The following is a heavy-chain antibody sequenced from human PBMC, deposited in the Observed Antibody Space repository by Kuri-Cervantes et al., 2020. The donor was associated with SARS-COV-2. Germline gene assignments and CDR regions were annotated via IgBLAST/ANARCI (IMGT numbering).Heavy chain of an antibody. CDR1: GGSISSYY. CDR3: ARQKPYYDSSGLLDY. Sequence: SETLSLTCTVSGGSISSYYWSWIRQPPGKGLEWIGYIYYSGSTNYNPSLKSRVTISVDTSKNQFSLKLSSATAADTAVYYCARQKPYYDSSGLLDYWGQGTLVTVSS. J-gene: IGHJ4*02. CDR2: IYYSGST. V-gene: IGHV4-59*08. D-gene: IGHD3-22*01.